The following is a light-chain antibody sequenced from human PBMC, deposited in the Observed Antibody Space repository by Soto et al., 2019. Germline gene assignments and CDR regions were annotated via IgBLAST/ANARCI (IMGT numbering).Light chain of an antibody. CDR1: QSVSSNY. Sequence: EIVLTQSPGTLSLSPGERSTLSCRASQSVSSNYLAWYQQKPGQAPKVLIYRASSRATGIPDRFTGSGSGTDFTLTISRLEPEDFAVYYCQQYGSSGTFGQGTKVDIK. CDR2: RAS. CDR3: QQYGSSGT. V-gene: IGKV3-20*01. J-gene: IGKJ1*01.